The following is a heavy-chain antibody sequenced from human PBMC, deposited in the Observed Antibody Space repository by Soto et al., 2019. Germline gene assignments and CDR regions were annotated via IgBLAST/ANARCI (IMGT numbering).Heavy chain of an antibody. CDR3: AKIRWTISLQEEDAI. CDR2: VIPIFGPP. V-gene: IGHV1-69*06. Sequence: QVQLVQSGAEVKKPGPSVKVSCKSSGGTFGSYAISWVRQAPGQGLEWMGGVIPIFGPPHYAQKFHGRVTITADIPTSTAYLELSSLKSADTAVYYCAKIRWTISLQEEDAIWGQGTLVTVSS. D-gene: IGHD2-15*01. J-gene: IGHJ4*02. CDR1: GGTFGSYA.